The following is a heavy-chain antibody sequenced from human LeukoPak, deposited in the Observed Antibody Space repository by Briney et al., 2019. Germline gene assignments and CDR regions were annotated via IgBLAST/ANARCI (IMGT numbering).Heavy chain of an antibody. D-gene: IGHD3-22*01. CDR3: ARAGITMIVVPRPFDY. V-gene: IGHV1-46*01. CDR1: GYTFTSYY. J-gene: IGHJ4*02. Sequence: ASVKVSCKASGYTFTSYYMHWVRQAPGQGLEWMGIINPSGGGTSYAQKFQGRVTMTRDTSTSTVYMELSSLRSEDTAVYYCARAGITMIVVPRPFDYWGQGTLVTVSS. CDR2: INPSGGGT.